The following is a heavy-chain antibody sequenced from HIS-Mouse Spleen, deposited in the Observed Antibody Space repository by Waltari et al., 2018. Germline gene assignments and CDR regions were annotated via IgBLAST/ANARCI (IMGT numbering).Heavy chain of an antibody. CDR1: GFTFSNAW. CDR2: IKSKTDGGTT. D-gene: IGHD6-6*01. J-gene: IGHJ6*02. Sequence: EVQLVESGGGLVKPGGSLRLSCAASGFTFSNAWMSWVRQAPGKGLECVGRIKSKTDGGTTDNAAPVKGRFTISRDDSKNTQYLQMNRMKTEDTAVYYCTTGGLQLAYYYYGMDVWGQGTTVTVSS. CDR3: TTGGLQLAYYYYGMDV. V-gene: IGHV3-15*01.